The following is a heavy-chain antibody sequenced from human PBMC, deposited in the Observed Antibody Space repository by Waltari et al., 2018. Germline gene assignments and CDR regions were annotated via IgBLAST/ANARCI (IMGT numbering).Heavy chain of an antibody. CDR2: IYTSGST. CDR1: GGSISSGSYY. J-gene: IGHJ3*02. CDR3: ARSPYFYADAFDI. V-gene: IGHV4-61*09. Sequence: QVQLQESGPGLVKPSQTLSLTCTVSGGSISSGSYYWSWIRQPAGKGLEWIGYIYTSGSTNYNPSLKSRVTISVDTSKNQFSLKLSSVTAADTAVYYCARSPYFYADAFDIWGQGTMVIVSS. D-gene: IGHD2-21*01.